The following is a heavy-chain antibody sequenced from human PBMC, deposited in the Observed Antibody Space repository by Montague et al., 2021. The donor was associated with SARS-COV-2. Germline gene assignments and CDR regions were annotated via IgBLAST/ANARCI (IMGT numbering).Heavy chain of an antibody. J-gene: IGHJ4*02. V-gene: IGHV4-61*09. CDR1: GASISTGIYY. CDR3: ARFGSGTLEFDL. Sequence: TLSLTCTVSGASISTGIYYWSWIRQPAGKGLEWIGHIRTTGHTDYXXXLESRVFMSVDTSTNQFSLSLTSVTAADTAVYFCARFGSGTLEFDLWGQGTLVTVSS. D-gene: IGHD1-26*01. CDR2: IRTTGHT.